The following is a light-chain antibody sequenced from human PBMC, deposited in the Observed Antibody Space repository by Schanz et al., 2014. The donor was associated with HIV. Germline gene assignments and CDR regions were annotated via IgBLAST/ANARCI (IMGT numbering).Light chain of an antibody. J-gene: IGKJ1*01. CDR1: QSILYTSNNKNY. V-gene: IGKV4-1*01. CDR3: QQYYNTPT. Sequence: DIVMTQSPDSLAVSLGERATINCKSSQSILYTSNNKNYLAWYQQKPGQPPKLLIYWASTRESGVPARFSGSGSGTDFTLTISSLQAEDVAVYYCQQYYNTPTFGQGTKVEI. CDR2: WAS.